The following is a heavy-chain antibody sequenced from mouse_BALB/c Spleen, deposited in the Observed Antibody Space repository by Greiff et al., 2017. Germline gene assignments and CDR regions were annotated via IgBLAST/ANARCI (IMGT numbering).Heavy chain of an antibody. Sequence: VQLQESGPGLVQPSQSLSITCTVSGFSLTSYGVHWVRQSPGKGLEWLGVIWSGGSTDYNAAFISRLSISKDNSKSQVFFKMNSLQANDTAIYYCARMDRYEYYYAMDYWGQGTSVTVSS. V-gene: IGHV2-2*02. CDR1: GFSLTSYG. CDR3: ARMDRYEYYYAMDY. J-gene: IGHJ4*01. CDR2: IWSGGST. D-gene: IGHD2-14*01.